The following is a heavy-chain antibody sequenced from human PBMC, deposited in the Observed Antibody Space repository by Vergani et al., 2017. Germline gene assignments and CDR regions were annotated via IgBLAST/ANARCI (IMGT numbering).Heavy chain of an antibody. V-gene: IGHV4-34*01. Sequence: QAQLQQWGAGLLKPSETLSLTCAIYGGSFNDYWWTWIRQPPGKGLEWIGEIGHDGITPYSPSLKSRVTISIDTSTQQFSLNLRSVTAADTAVYYCAREGYCTNGVCFTLFDVWGQGALVTVSS. D-gene: IGHD2-8*01. CDR2: IGHDGIT. CDR3: AREGYCTNGVCFTLFDV. CDR1: GGSFNDYW. J-gene: IGHJ4*02.